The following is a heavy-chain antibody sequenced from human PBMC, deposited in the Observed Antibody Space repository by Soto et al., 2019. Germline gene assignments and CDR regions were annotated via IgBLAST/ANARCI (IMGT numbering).Heavy chain of an antibody. CDR2: IYYSGST. J-gene: IGHJ4*02. D-gene: IGHD4-17*01. V-gene: IGHV4-30-4*08. CDR1: GGSISSGDYY. Sequence: PSETLSLTCTVSGGSISSGDYYWSWIRQPPGKGLEWIGYIYYSGSTYYNPSVKSRVTISVDTSKNQFSLKQSSVTAADTAVYYCARAWREADYGDYGVVGDYWGQGTLVTVPQ. CDR3: ARAWREADYGDYGVVGDY.